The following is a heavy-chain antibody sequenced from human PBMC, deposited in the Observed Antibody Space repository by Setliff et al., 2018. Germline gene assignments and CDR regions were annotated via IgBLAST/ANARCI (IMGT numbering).Heavy chain of an antibody. CDR3: ATSDWYAAFDH. CDR2: IKQDESEK. J-gene: IGHJ4*02. V-gene: IGHV3-7*01. D-gene: IGHD6-19*01. Sequence: LRLSCAGSGFTFSSYWMTWVRQVPGRGLEWVANIKQDESEKHYVGSVKGRFTISRDNARNSVYLQMNSLRAEDAAVYYCATSDWYAAFDHWGQGTLVTVSS. CDR1: GFTFSSYW.